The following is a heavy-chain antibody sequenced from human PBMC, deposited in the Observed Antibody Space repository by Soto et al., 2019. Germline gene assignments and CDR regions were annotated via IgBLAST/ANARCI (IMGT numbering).Heavy chain of an antibody. J-gene: IGHJ4*02. V-gene: IGHV3-23*01. CDR1: GFTFTSYA. CDR2: LNGIGDST. Sequence: PGGSLRLSCVASGFTFTSYAMSWVRQAPGKGLEWVSGLNGIGDSTYYADSVKGRFTISRDNSKNTLSLQMNSLRAEDTAVYYCSHGYSQYFNSWGQGTLVTVSS. D-gene: IGHD4-17*01. CDR3: SHGYSQYFNS.